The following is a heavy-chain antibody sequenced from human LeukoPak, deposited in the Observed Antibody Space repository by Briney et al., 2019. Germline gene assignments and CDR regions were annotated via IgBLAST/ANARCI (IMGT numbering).Heavy chain of an antibody. CDR2: MSGSGGST. CDR3: AKARGGGWFIDY. V-gene: IGHV3-23*01. CDR1: GFTFSNFA. Sequence: GGSLRLSCAASGFTFSNFAMSWVRQAPGKGLEWVSAMSGSGGSTYYADSVKGRFTISRDNPKNTLYLQVNSLRADDTAVYYCAKARGGGWFIDYWGQGTLVTVSS. J-gene: IGHJ4*02. D-gene: IGHD6-19*01.